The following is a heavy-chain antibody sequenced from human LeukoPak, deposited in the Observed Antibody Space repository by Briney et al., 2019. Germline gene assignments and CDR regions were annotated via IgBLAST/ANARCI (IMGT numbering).Heavy chain of an antibody. CDR2: IYYSGST. CDR1: GGSISSYY. CDR3: ARGGWSLDY. J-gene: IGHJ4*02. D-gene: IGHD2-15*01. V-gene: IGHV4-59*01. Sequence: SETLSLTCTVSGGSISSYYWSWIWQPPGKGLEWIGYIYYSGSTTYNPSLKSRVTISVDTSNNQFSLKLSSVTAADTAVYYCARGGWSLDYWGQGTLVTVSS.